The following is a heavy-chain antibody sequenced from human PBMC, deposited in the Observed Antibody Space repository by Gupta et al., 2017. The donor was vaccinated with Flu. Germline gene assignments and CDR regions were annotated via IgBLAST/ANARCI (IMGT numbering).Heavy chain of an antibody. V-gene: IGHV3-33*01. CDR1: GFTFSSYG. CDR3: ASSQGGYGSLAQYYYYYGMDV. CDR2: IWYDGSNK. J-gene: IGHJ6*02. Sequence: QVQLVESGGGVVQPGRSLRLSCAASGFTFSSYGMHWVRQAPGKGLEWVAVIWYDGSNKYYADSVKGRFTISRDNSKNTLYLQMNSLRAEDTAVYYCASSQGGYGSLAQYYYYYGMDVWGQGTTVTVSS. D-gene: IGHD5-12*01.